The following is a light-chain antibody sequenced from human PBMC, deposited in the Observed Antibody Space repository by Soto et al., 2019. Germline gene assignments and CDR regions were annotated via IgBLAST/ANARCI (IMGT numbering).Light chain of an antibody. J-gene: IGLJ2*01. V-gene: IGLV1-44*01. CDR3: AAWDDSLNGVV. CDR1: SSNIGSNT. Sequence: QSVLTQPPSASGTPGQRVTISCSGSSSNIGSNTVNCYQQLPGTAPKLLIFSNNQRPSGVPDRFSASKSGTSASLAISGLQSDDEADYYCAAWDDSLNGVVFGGGTKLTVL. CDR2: SNN.